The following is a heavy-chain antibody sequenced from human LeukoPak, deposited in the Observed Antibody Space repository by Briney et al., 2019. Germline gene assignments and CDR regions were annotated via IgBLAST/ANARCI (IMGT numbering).Heavy chain of an antibody. J-gene: IGHJ4*02. D-gene: IGHD2-2*01. CDR2: IYYTGST. V-gene: IGHV4-30-4*01. Sequence: SETLSLTCTVSGDSITNSNFHWSWVRQPPGEGLEWIGYIYYTGSTYYNPSLKSRVTISVDTSKNQFSLKLSSVTAADTAVYYCARDGPAAIGYWGQGTLVTVSS. CDR3: ARDGPAAIGY. CDR1: GDSITNSNFH.